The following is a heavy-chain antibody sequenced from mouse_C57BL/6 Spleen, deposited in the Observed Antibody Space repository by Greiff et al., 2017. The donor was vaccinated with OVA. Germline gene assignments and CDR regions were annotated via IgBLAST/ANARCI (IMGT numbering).Heavy chain of an antibody. D-gene: IGHD1-1*01. CDR2: INPNNGGT. CDR3: ARYYYGSYAMDY. Sequence: VQLQQSGPELVKPGASVKISCKASGYTFTDYYMNWVKQSHGKSLEWIGDINPNNGGTSHNQKFKGKATLTVDKSSSTAYMELRSLTSEDSAVYYCARYYYGSYAMDYWGQGTSVTVSS. CDR1: GYTFTDYY. J-gene: IGHJ4*01. V-gene: IGHV1-26*01.